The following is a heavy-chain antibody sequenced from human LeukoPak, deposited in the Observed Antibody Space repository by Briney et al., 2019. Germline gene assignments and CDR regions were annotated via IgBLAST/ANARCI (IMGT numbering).Heavy chain of an antibody. CDR2: IYYSGST. Sequence: SETLSLTCTVSGGSISSYYWSWIRQPPGKGLEWIGYIYYSGSTNYNPSLKSRVTISVDTSKNQFSLKLSSVTAADTAVYYCARDGHSSSWYNWFDPCGQGTLVTVSS. D-gene: IGHD6-13*01. CDR3: ARDGHSSSWYNWFDP. V-gene: IGHV4-59*01. CDR1: GGSISSYY. J-gene: IGHJ5*02.